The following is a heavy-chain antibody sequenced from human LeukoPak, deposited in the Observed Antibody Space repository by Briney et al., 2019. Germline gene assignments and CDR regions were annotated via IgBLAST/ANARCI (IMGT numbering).Heavy chain of an antibody. J-gene: IGHJ4*02. V-gene: IGHV3-23*01. Sequence: PGASLRLSCVDSGFTFSSFAMSWVRQAPGKGLKWVSTISSSGSTTYYVDSVKGRFTISRDNSRNTLYLQMNSLRGEDTAVYYCARESPAFDYWGQGTLVTVS. CDR3: ARESPAFDY. CDR1: GFTFSSFA. CDR2: ISSSGSTT.